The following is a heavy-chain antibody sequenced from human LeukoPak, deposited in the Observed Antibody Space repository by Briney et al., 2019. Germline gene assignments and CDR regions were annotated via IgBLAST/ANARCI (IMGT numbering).Heavy chain of an antibody. D-gene: IGHD6-25*01. CDR2: MKQDGSDK. V-gene: IGHV3-7*03. J-gene: IGHJ4*02. CDR1: GFTLSNFW. Sequence: PGGSLRLSCAASGFTLSNFWMSWVRQAPGKGLEWVANMKQDGSDKNYMDSVKGRFTISRDNAKNSLYLQMNSLRAEDTAVYYCAKDYGSVDCWGQGTLVTVSS. CDR3: AKDYGSVDC.